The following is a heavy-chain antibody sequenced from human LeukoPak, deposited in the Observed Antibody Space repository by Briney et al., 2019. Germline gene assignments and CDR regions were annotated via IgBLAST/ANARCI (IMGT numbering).Heavy chain of an antibody. CDR3: VRDEAFDF. V-gene: IGHV3-7*01. CDR1: GFLFTDYW. J-gene: IGHJ3*01. Sequence: GGSLRLSCAASGFLFTDYWMSWVRQAPGKGLEWVANIKQDGSEKYYVDSVRGRFTISRDNAKNSVFLQMNSLRAEDTAMYYCVRDEAFDFWGQGTMVTVSS. CDR2: IKQDGSEK.